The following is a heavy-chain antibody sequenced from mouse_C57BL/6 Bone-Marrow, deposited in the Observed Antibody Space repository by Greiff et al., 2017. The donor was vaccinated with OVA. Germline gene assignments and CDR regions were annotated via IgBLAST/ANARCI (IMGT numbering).Heavy chain of an antibody. CDR1: GFTFSSYA. CDR3: TRGPAITTPYAMDY. CDR2: ISSGGDYI. J-gene: IGHJ4*01. Sequence: DVHLVESGEGLVKPGGSLKLSCAASGFTFSSYAMSWVRQTPEKRLEWVAYISSGGDYIYYADHVQGRFTISRDNARNTLYLQMSSLKSEDTAMYYCTRGPAITTPYAMDYWGQGTSVTVSS. D-gene: IGHD1-1*01. V-gene: IGHV5-9-1*02.